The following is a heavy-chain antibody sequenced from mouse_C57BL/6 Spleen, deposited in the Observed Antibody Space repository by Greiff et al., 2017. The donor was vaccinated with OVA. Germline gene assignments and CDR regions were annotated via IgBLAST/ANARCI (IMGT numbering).Heavy chain of an antibody. CDR3: ARQDSSGAYYFDY. CDR1: GYTFTSYW. Sequence: VQLQQPGAELVRPGSSVKLSCKASGYTFTSYWMHWVKQRPIQGLEWIGNIDPSDSETHYNQKFKDKATLTVDKSSSTAYMQLSSLTSEDSAVYYCARQDSSGAYYFDYWGQGTTLTVSS. CDR2: IDPSDSET. J-gene: IGHJ2*01. V-gene: IGHV1-52*01. D-gene: IGHD3-2*02.